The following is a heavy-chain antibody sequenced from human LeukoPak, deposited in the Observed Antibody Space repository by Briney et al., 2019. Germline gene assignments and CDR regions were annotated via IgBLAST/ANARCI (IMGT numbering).Heavy chain of an antibody. J-gene: IGHJ4*02. CDR2: INSDGSIT. CDR1: GFTFSSYW. CDR3: ARSPSYYDY. V-gene: IGHV3-74*01. Sequence: GGSLRLSCAASGFTFSSYWMHWVRQDPGKGLVWVSRINSDGSITTYADSVKGRFTISRDNAKNTLYLQMDSLRAEDTAIYYCARSPSYYDYWGQGTLVTVSS. D-gene: IGHD7-27*01.